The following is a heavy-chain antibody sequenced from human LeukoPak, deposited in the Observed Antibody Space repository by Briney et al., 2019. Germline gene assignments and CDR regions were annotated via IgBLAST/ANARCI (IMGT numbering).Heavy chain of an antibody. J-gene: IGHJ4*02. V-gene: IGHV4-4*02. CDR2: IYHRGST. D-gene: IGHD6-19*01. Sequence: PSGTLSLTCAVSGGSISSSDWWSWVRQPPGKGLEWIGEIYHRGSTNYNPSLKSRVTISVDKSKNQFSLKLSSVTAADTAVYYCASTLIGIAVAGTVYWGQGTLVTVSS. CDR3: ASTLIGIAVAGTVY. CDR1: GGSISSSDW.